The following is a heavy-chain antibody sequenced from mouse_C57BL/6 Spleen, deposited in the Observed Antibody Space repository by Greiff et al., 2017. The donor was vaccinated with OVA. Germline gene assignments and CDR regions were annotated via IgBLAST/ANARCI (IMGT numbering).Heavy chain of an antibody. J-gene: IGHJ2*01. CDR3: ARYYYGSRGFDY. D-gene: IGHD1-1*01. Sequence: EVKLMESGGGLVQPGGSLSLSCAASGFTFTDYYMGWVRQPPGKALEWLGFIRNKANGYTTEYSASVKGRFTISRDNSQSILYLQMNALRAEDSATYYCARYYYGSRGFDYWGQGTTLTVSS. CDR1: GFTFTDYY. CDR2: IRNKANGYTT. V-gene: IGHV7-3*01.